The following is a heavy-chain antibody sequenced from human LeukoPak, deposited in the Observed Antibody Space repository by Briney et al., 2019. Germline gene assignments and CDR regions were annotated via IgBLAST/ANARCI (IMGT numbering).Heavy chain of an antibody. CDR1: GFTFSSYS. CDR2: ISSGSRTI. D-gene: IGHD1-26*01. J-gene: IGHJ4*02. Sequence: PGGSLRLSCVASGFTFSSYSLNWVRQAPGKGLEWVSYISSGSRTIFYADSVKGRFTISRDDAKNSVYLQMNSLRDEDTAVYYCARDSIGIYWGQGTQVTVSS. V-gene: IGHV3-48*02. CDR3: ARDSIGIY.